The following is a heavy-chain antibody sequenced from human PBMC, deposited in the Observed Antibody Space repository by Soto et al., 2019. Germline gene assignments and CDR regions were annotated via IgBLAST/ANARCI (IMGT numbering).Heavy chain of an antibody. Sequence: SVKVSCKASGGTFSSYAISWVRQAPGQGLEWMGGIIPIFGTANYAQKFQGRVTITADESTSTAYMEPSSLRSEDTAVYYCARDISQSHSTPKHWFDPWGQGTLVTVSS. D-gene: IGHD2-15*01. V-gene: IGHV1-69*13. J-gene: IGHJ5*02. CDR3: ARDISQSHSTPKHWFDP. CDR2: IIPIFGTA. CDR1: GGTFSSYA.